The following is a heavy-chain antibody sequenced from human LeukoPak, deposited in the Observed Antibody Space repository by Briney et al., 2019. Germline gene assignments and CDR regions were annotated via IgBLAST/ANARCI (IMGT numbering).Heavy chain of an antibody. D-gene: IGHD5-18*01. V-gene: IGHV3-23*01. CDR2: ISGSGGST. Sequence: GGSLRLSCAASGFTFSTYNMNWVRQAPGKGLEWVSAISGSGGSTYYADSVKGRFTISRDNSKNTLYLQMNSLRAEDTAVYYCARAGGYGLIDYWGQGTMVTVSS. J-gene: IGHJ4*02. CDR3: ARAGGYGLIDY. CDR1: GFTFSTYN.